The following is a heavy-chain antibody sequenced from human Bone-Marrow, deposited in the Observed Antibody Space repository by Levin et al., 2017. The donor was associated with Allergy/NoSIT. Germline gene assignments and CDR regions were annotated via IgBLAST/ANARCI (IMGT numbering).Heavy chain of an antibody. V-gene: IGHV3-11*01. D-gene: IGHD4-17*01. J-gene: IGHJ4*02. CDR2: ISSSGTTI. Sequence: NTGGSLRLSCAASGFTFSDYYMTWIRQAPGKGLEWVSYISSSGTTIYYGDSVKGRFTISRDNAKNSLYLQMNSLRAEDTAVYYCARGTVTTFVARDPYYFDFWGQGTLVTVSS. CDR3: ARGTVTTFVARDPYYFDF. CDR1: GFTFSDYY.